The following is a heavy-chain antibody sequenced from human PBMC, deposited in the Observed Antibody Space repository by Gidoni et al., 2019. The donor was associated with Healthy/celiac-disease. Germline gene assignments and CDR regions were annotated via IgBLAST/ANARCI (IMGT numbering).Heavy chain of an antibody. CDR1: GFTFSRYA. CDR2: IRGSGGST. V-gene: IGHV3-23*01. Sequence: EVQLLESGGGLVQPGGSLRLSCAASGFTFSRYAVSWVRQAPGKGLEWVSGIRGSGGSTYYADSGKGRFTISRDNSKNTVYLQMNSLRAEDTAVYYCAKDGEAAAGNDNDYWGQGTLVTVSS. D-gene: IGHD6-13*01. J-gene: IGHJ4*02. CDR3: AKDGEAAAGNDNDY.